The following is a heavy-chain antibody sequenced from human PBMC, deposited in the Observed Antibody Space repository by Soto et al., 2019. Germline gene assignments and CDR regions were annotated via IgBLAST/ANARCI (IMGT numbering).Heavy chain of an antibody. D-gene: IGHD6-13*01. CDR1: GDSFSSNSAA. CDR2: TYYRSKWYN. J-gene: IGHJ3*02. CDR3: AREEQQLVLTFDI. Sequence: PSQTLSLTCAISGDSFSSNSAAWNWIRQCPSRGLEWLGRTYYRSKWYNDYAVSVKSRININPDTSKNQFSLQLNSVTPEDTAVYYCAREEQQLVLTFDIWGQGTTVTVTS. V-gene: IGHV6-1*01.